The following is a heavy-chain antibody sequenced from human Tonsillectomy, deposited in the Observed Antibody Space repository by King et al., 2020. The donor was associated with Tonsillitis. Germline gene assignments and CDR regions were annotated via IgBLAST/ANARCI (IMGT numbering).Heavy chain of an antibody. D-gene: IGHD2-21*02. Sequence: VQLVESGGGLVQPGGSLRLSCAASGFPFSSYAMSWVRQAPGKGLKWVSGISGRGGSTYYADSVKGRFTISRDNSKNTLYLQMNSLRAEDTAVYYCAKLGDTGWYFDLWGRGTLVTVSS. CDR1: GFPFSSYA. J-gene: IGHJ2*01. CDR3: AKLGDTGWYFDL. CDR2: ISGRGGST. V-gene: IGHV3-23*04.